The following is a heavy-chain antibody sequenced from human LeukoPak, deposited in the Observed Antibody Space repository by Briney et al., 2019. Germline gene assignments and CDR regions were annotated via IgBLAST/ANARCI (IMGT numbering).Heavy chain of an antibody. CDR2: IKSKSAGGTT. J-gene: IGHJ3*01. D-gene: IGHD3-9*01. CDR3: ARDWYHAFDF. Sequence: GGSLRLSCAASGSTFTNTWMNWVRQAPGKGLEWVGRIKSKSAGGTTDYAAPVKGRFTISRDDSKNTLYLQMNSLKTEDTAVYYCARDWYHAFDFWGQGTMVTVSS. V-gene: IGHV3-15*07. CDR1: GSTFTNTW.